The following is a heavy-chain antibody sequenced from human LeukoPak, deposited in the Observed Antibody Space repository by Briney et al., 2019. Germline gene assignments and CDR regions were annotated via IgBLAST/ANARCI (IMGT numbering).Heavy chain of an antibody. V-gene: IGHV3-48*03. Sequence: GGSLRLSCAASVFTFSSYEMNWVRQAPGKGLEWVSYISSSGSTIYYADSVKGRFTISRDNAKNTLYLQMNSLRAEDTAVYYCTRSTSCSGGSCYSSPWFDPWGQGTLVTVSS. CDR3: TRSTSCSGGSCYSSPWFDP. CDR2: ISSSGSTI. D-gene: IGHD2-15*01. J-gene: IGHJ5*02. CDR1: VFTFSSYE.